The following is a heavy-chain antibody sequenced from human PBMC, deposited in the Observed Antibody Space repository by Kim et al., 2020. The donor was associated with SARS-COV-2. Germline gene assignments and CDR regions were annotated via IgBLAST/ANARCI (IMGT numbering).Heavy chain of an antibody. CDR3: AKDIYGSGSYHY. J-gene: IGHJ4*02. V-gene: IGHV3-30*02. D-gene: IGHD3-10*01. Sequence: YYADSVKGRFTISRDNSKNTLYLQMNSLRAEDTAVYYCAKDIYGSGSYHYWGQGTLVTVSS.